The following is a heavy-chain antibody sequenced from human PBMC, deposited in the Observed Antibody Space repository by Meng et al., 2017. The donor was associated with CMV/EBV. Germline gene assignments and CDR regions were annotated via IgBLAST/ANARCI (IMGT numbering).Heavy chain of an antibody. V-gene: IGHV4-34*01. Sequence: SETLSLTCAVYGGSFSGYYWSWIRQPPGKGLEWIGEINHSGSTNYNPSLKRRVTISVDTSKNQFSLKLSSVTAADTAVYYCARDYEVSVRTYYDFWSCYSGNYYYGMDVWGQGTTVTVSS. CDR1: GGSFSGYY. J-gene: IGHJ6*02. D-gene: IGHD3-3*01. CDR3: ARDYEVSVRTYYDFWSCYSGNYYYGMDV. CDR2: INHSGST.